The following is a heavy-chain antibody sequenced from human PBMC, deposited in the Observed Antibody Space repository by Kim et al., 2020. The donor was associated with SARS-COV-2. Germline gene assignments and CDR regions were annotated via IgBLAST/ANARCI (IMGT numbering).Heavy chain of an antibody. Sequence: SETLSLTCTVSGGSISSYYWSWIRQPPGKGLEWIGYIYYSGSTNYNPSLKSRVTILVDTSKNQFSLKLSSVTAADTAVYYCARHRGDFWSGSYYYYYYMDVWGKGTTVTVSS. J-gene: IGHJ6*03. CDR3: ARHRGDFWSGSYYYYYYMDV. CDR1: GGSISSYY. V-gene: IGHV4-59*08. D-gene: IGHD3-3*01. CDR2: IYYSGST.